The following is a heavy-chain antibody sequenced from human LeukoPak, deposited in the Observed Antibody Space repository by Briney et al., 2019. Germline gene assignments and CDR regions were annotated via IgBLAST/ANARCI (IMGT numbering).Heavy chain of an antibody. CDR1: GYTFTSYG. CDR3: ARANIGIAAAKLYYFDY. V-gene: IGHV1-18*01. J-gene: IGHJ4*02. D-gene: IGHD6-13*01. CDR2: IGAYNGNT. Sequence: GASVKVSCKASGYTFTSYGISWVRQAPGQGLEWMGWIGAYNGNTNYAQKLQGRVTMTTDTSTSTAYMELRSLRSDDTAVYYCARANIGIAAAKLYYFDYWGQGTLVTVSS.